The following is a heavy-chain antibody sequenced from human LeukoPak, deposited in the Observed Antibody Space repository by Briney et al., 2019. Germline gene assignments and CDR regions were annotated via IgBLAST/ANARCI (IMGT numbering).Heavy chain of an antibody. J-gene: IGHJ6*02. CDR1: GFTFSSYS. Sequence: GGSLRLSCAASGFTFSSYSMNWVRQAPGKGLEWVSSISSSSSYIYYADSVKGRFTISRDNAKNSLYLQMNSLRAEDTALYYCAKDMGDGYISSRYYYYGMDVWGQGTTVTVSS. V-gene: IGHV3-21*04. CDR2: ISSSSSYI. D-gene: IGHD5-12*01. CDR3: AKDMGDGYISSRYYYYGMDV.